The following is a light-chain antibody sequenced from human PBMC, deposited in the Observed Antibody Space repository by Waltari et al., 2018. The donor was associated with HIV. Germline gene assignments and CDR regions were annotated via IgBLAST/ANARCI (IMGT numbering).Light chain of an antibody. CDR3: SSYAGSNNYV. V-gene: IGLV2-8*01. CDR2: EVS. Sequence: QSALTQPPSASGSPGQSVTTSCPGTTSAVGGYNYFSWYQQHPGKAPKLMIYEVSKRPSGVPDRFSGSKSGNTASLTVSGLQAEDEADYYCSSYAGSNNYVFGTGTKVTVL. J-gene: IGLJ1*01. CDR1: TSAVGGYNY.